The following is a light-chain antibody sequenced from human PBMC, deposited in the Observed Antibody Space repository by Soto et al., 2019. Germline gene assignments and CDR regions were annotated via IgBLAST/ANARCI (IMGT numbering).Light chain of an antibody. CDR1: QSISSW. CDR2: KAS. V-gene: IGKV1-5*03. J-gene: IGKJ1*01. Sequence: DIQMTQSPSTLSASVGDRVIIICRASQSISSWLAWYQQKPGKAPKLLIYKASSLESGVPSRFSGSGSGTEFTLTISSLQPDDFATYYCQQYNSYLWTFGQVTKVDIK. CDR3: QQYNSYLWT.